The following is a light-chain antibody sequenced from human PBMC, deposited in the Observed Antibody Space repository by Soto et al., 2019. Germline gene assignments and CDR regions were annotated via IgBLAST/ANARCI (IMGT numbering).Light chain of an antibody. CDR1: QSVSSSY. Sequence: EIVLTQSPGTLSLSPGERATLSCRASQSVSSSYLAWYQQKPGQAPRLLIYGASSRATGIPDGFSGSGSGTDFTLTISRLEPEDFAVYYCQQRRAFGQGTKVEIK. CDR2: GAS. CDR3: QQRRA. J-gene: IGKJ1*01. V-gene: IGKV3-20*01.